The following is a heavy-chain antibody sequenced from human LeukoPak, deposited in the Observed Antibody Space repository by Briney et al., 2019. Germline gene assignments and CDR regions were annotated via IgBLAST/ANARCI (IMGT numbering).Heavy chain of an antibody. V-gene: IGHV5-51*01. D-gene: IGHD3-22*01. CDR1: DSSFTNYW. CDR2: NYPGDSDT. J-gene: IGHJ3*01. CDR3: ARLRLWYDNSGAYYAEAFDL. Sequence: GASLKISYKGSDSSFTNYWIGWVRPMPGKGLGWMGINYPGDSDTKYSPCLQGQVTISADKATATAYLQWSSLKASDTAMYYCARLRLWYDNSGAYYAEAFDLWGQGTMVTVSS.